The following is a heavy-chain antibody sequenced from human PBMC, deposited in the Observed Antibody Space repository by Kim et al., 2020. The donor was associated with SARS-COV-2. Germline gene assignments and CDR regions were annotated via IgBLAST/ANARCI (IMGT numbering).Heavy chain of an antibody. CDR3: ATAYCSSTSCYAPTSFDY. V-gene: IGHV1-24*01. Sequence: ASVKVSCKVSGYTLTELSMHWVRQAPGKGLEWMGGFDPEDGETIYAQKFQGRVTMTEDTSTDTAYMELSSLRSEDTAVYYCATAYCSSTSCYAPTSFDYWGQGTLVTVSS. D-gene: IGHD2-2*01. CDR1: GYTLTELS. CDR2: FDPEDGET. J-gene: IGHJ4*02.